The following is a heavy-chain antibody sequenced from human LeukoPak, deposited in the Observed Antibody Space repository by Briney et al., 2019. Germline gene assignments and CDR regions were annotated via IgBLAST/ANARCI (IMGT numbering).Heavy chain of an antibody. J-gene: IGHJ1*01. D-gene: IGHD6-19*01. CDR3: ARGVTGGWYGDFQH. CDR1: GSSINTYF. Sequence: PSQTLSLTCTVSGSSINTYFWSWIRQPPGKGLEWIGYIYYGGSTNYNPSLKSRVTISVDTSKNQFSLKLSSVNAADTAVYYCARGVTGGWYGDFQHWGQGTLVTVSS. CDR2: IYYGGST. V-gene: IGHV4-59*01.